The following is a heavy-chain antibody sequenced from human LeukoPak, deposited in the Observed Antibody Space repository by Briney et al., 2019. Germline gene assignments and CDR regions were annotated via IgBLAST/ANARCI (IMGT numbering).Heavy chain of an antibody. CDR1: GFPFRDHA. Sequence: GGSLRLSCEASGFPFRDHAMHWVRQAPGKGLEWVAVISYDARHENYADSVKGRFPVSRADSRSTLYLQMNSLKTDDTAVYFCARDEFDGYNLGPSIYWGQGTLVTISS. V-gene: IGHV3-30*03. CDR2: ISYDARHE. J-gene: IGHJ4*02. CDR3: ARDEFDGYNLGPSIY. D-gene: IGHD5-24*01.